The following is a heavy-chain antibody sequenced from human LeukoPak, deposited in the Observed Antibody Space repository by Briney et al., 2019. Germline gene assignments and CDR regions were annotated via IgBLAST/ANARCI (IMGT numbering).Heavy chain of an antibody. J-gene: IGHJ4*02. Sequence: PSETLSLTCAVYGGSFSGYYWSWIRQPPGKGLEWIGEINHSGSTNYNPSLKSRVTISVDRSKNQFSLKLSSVTAADTAVYYCARARMEYCSSTSCYIRREYDYWGQGTLVTVSS. V-gene: IGHV4-34*01. CDR2: INHSGST. CDR1: GGSFSGYY. CDR3: ARARMEYCSSTSCYIRREYDY. D-gene: IGHD2-2*02.